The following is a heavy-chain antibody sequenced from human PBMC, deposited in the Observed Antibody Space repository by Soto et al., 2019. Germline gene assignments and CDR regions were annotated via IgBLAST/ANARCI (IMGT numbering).Heavy chain of an antibody. D-gene: IGHD6-6*01. Sequence: GGSLRLSCAASGFTFGSYAVSWVRQAPGKGLEWVSAISGSGGSTYYADSVKGRFTISRDNSKNTLYLQMNSLRAEDTAVYYCAKEALNNIAALLDYWGQGTLVTVSS. CDR1: GFTFGSYA. V-gene: IGHV3-23*01. CDR3: AKEALNNIAALLDY. CDR2: ISGSGGST. J-gene: IGHJ4*02.